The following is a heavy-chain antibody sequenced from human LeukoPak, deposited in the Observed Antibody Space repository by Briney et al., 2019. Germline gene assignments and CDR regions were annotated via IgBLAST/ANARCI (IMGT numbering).Heavy chain of an antibody. CDR2: ISGRSDNT. CDR1: GFIFSNYV. CDR3: AKWGDYDVLTGYYVSDF. V-gene: IGHV3-23*01. D-gene: IGHD3-9*01. J-gene: IGHJ4*02. Sequence: PGGSLRLSCAASGFIFSNYVMYWVRQAPGKGLEWVSAISGRSDNTYYADSVKGRFTLSRDSSKNTLYLQMNSLRADDTAVYYCAKWGDYDVLTGYYVSDFWGQGTLVTVSS.